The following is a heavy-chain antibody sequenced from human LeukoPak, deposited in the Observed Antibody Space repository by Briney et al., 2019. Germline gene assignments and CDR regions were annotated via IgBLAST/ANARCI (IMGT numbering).Heavy chain of an antibody. Sequence: GASVKVSFKASGYTFTAYYMHWVRQAPGQGLELMGGINPNSGGTNYAQKFQGRVTMTRDTSISTAYMELSRLRSDDTAVYYCARDYYDSSGFGAFDIWGQGTMVTVSS. CDR1: GYTFTAYY. CDR3: ARDYYDSSGFGAFDI. J-gene: IGHJ3*02. CDR2: INPNSGGT. D-gene: IGHD3-22*01. V-gene: IGHV1-2*02.